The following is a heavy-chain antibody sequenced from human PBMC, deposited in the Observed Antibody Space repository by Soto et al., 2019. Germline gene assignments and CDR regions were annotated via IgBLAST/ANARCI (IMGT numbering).Heavy chain of an antibody. V-gene: IGHV3-30*03. CDR3: WAHYYDSSGYSDY. D-gene: IGHD3-22*01. CDR2: ISYDGSNK. Sequence: VQLVESGGGVVQPGRSLRLSCAASGFTFSSYGMHWVRQAPGKGLEWVAVISYDGSNKYYADSVKGRFTISRDNSKNTLYLQMNSLRAEDTAVYLAWAHYYDSSGYSDYWGQGTLVTVSS. J-gene: IGHJ4*02. CDR1: GFTFSSYG.